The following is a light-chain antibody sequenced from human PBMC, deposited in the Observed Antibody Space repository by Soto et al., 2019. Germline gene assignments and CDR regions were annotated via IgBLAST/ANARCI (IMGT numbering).Light chain of an antibody. CDR1: QSILYSSNNKNY. CDR3: QQYYSTPLT. CDR2: WAS. V-gene: IGKV4-1*01. Sequence: DIVMTQSPDSLAVSLGERATINCKSSQSILYSSNNKNYLAWHQQKPGQPPKLLIYWASTRESGVPDRFSGSGSWTDFTLTISSLQAEDVAVYYCQQYYSTPLTFGGGTKVEIK. J-gene: IGKJ4*01.